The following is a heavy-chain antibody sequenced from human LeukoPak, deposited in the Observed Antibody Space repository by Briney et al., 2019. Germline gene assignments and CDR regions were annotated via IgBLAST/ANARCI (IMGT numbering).Heavy chain of an antibody. CDR1: GFTFSSYS. Sequence: GGSLRLSCAASGFTFSSYSMNWVRQAPGKGLEWVSSISSSSSYIYYADSVKGRFTTSRDNAKNTLYLQMNSLSAEDTAVYYCACPPVTVNTIFGCFDCWVRGTVITVSS. J-gene: IGHJ4*02. V-gene: IGHV3-21*01. D-gene: IGHD3-3*01. CDR2: ISSSSSYI. CDR3: ACPPVTVNTIFGCFDC.